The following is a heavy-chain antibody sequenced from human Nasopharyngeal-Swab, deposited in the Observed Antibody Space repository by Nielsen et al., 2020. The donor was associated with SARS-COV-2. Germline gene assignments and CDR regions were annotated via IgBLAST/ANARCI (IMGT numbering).Heavy chain of an antibody. D-gene: IGHD5-12*01. Sequence: VRQMPGKGLEWVGRIRSKANSYATAYAASVKGRFTISRDDSKNTAYLQMNSLKTEDTAVYYCARDQRRGYSGYDHTYFGYWGQGTLVTVSS. CDR2: IRSKANSYAT. J-gene: IGHJ4*02. V-gene: IGHV3-73*01. CDR3: ARDQRRGYSGYDHTYFGY.